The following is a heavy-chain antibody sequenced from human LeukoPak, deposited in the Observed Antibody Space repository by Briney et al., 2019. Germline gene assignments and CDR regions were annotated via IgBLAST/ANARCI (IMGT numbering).Heavy chain of an antibody. CDR1: GFTFTSYA. J-gene: IGHJ1*01. V-gene: IGHV3-23*01. Sequence: PGGSLRLSCAASGFTFTSYALSRVRQAPGKGLEWVSSISGSGGSTYYADSVKGRFTISRDNSKNTLYLQMTSLRAEDTAVYYCAKDLPNPGTSRHFQYWGQGTLVTVSS. CDR3: AKDLPNPGTSRHFQY. CDR2: ISGSGGST. D-gene: IGHD2-8*01.